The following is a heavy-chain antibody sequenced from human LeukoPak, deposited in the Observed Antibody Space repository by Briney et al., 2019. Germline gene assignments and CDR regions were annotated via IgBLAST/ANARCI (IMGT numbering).Heavy chain of an antibody. Sequence: GGSLRLSCVGSGFAFSNHAMHWVRQPPGKGLEWVSAIGISADTFYVGSVKGRFTISRENGENSLYLQMNNLGVEDTAIYYCARQNSPHGNFDYWGQGTLVAVSS. J-gene: IGHJ4*02. D-gene: IGHD1-26*01. CDR1: GFAFSNHA. V-gene: IGHV3-13*01. CDR3: ARQNSPHGNFDY. CDR2: IGISADT.